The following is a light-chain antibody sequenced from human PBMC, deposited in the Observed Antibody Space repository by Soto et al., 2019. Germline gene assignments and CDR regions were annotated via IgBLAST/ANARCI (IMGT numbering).Light chain of an antibody. Sequence: HSVLTQPASVSESPGQSITISCTGSSSDVGGYKYVSWYQQHPGKAPKLLIYDVTNRPSGVSNRFSGSKSGYTASLTISGLQSEDEADYYCSSYTSFKTLVFGTGTKVTVL. CDR3: SSYTSFKTLV. J-gene: IGLJ1*01. CDR2: DVT. CDR1: SSDVGGYKY. V-gene: IGLV2-14*01.